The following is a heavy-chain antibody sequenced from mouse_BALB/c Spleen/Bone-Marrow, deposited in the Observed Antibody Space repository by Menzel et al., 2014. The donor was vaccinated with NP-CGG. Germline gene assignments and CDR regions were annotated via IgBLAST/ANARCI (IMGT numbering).Heavy chain of an antibody. CDR3: ARESIYYYGSTLDY. Sequence: VQLQQSGAELVRPGVSVKISCKGSGYTFTDYAMHWVKQSHAKSLEWIGVISTYYGDASYNQKFKGKATMTVDKSSSTAYMELARLTSVDSAIYYCARESIYYYGSTLDYWGQGTTLTVSS. CDR2: ISTYYGDA. V-gene: IGHV1S137*01. J-gene: IGHJ2*01. CDR1: GYTFTDYA. D-gene: IGHD1-1*01.